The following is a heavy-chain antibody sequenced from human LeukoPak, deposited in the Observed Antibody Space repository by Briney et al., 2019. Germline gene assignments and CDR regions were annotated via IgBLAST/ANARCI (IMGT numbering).Heavy chain of an antibody. V-gene: IGHV3-48*03. J-gene: IGHJ4*02. CDR1: GFTFSSYE. D-gene: IGHD2-15*01. Sequence: GGSLRLSCAASGFTFSSYEMSWVRQAPGKGLEWVSYISSSGSTIYYADSVKGRFTISRDNAKNSLYLQMNSLRAEDTAVYYCARGRRGYCSGGSCYSDPGYFDYWGQGTLVTVSS. CDR3: ARGRRGYCSGGSCYSDPGYFDY. CDR2: ISSSGSTI.